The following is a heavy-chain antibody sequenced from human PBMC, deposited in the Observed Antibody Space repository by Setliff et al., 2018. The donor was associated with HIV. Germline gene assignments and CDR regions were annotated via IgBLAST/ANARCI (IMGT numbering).Heavy chain of an antibody. CDR1: GGSFSDYY. D-gene: IGHD6-6*01. CDR2: INHSGST. CDR3: ARGGRSLAAQTWFDP. V-gene: IGHV4-34*01. J-gene: IGHJ5*02. Sequence: PSETLSLTCAVYGGSFSDYYWSWIRQPPGKGLEWIGEINHSGSTNYNPSLKSRVTISVDTSKNQFSLKLSSVTAAVTAVYYCARGGRSLAAQTWFDPWGQGTLVTVSS.